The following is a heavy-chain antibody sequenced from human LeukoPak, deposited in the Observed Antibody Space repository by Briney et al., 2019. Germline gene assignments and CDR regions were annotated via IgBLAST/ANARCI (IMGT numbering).Heavy chain of an antibody. D-gene: IGHD3-16*02. V-gene: IGHV4-59*01. J-gene: IGHJ3*02. CDR2: IYYSGST. CDR1: GGSISSYY. Sequence: PSETLSLTCTVSGGSISSYYWSWIRQPPGKGLGWIGYIYYSGSTNYNPSLKSRVTISVDTSKNQFSLKLSSVTAADTAVYYCARIMITFGGVIAGGGDAFDIWGQGTMVTVSP. CDR3: ARIMITFGGVIAGGGDAFDI.